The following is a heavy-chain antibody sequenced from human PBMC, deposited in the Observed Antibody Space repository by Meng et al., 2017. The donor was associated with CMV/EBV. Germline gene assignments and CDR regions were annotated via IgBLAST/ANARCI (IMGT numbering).Heavy chain of an antibody. CDR1: GGSISSYY. V-gene: IGHV4-4*07. CDR3: ARDLMNCSSTSCANWFDP. CDR2: IYTSGST. J-gene: IGHJ5*02. Sequence: QLHPQEAGPGLVKPAETLSLTCPASGGSISSYYWSWIRQPAGKGLEWIGRIYTSGSTNYNPSLKSRVTMSVDTSKNQFSLKLSSVTAADTAVYYCARDLMNCSSTSCANWFDPWGQGTLVTVSS. D-gene: IGHD2-2*01.